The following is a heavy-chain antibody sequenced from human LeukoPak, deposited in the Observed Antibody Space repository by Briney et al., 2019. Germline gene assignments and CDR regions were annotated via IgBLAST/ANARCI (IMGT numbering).Heavy chain of an antibody. V-gene: IGHV1-69*05. CDR1: GGTFSSYA. J-gene: IGHJ5*02. D-gene: IGHD6-6*01. CDR2: IIPIFGTA. Sequence: GASVKVSCKASGGTFSSYAISWVRQAPGQGLEWMGGIIPIFGTANYAQKFQGRVTITTDDSTSTAYMELSSLRSEDTAVYYCARGIIADRRGSWFDPWGRGTLLTVSS. CDR3: ARGIIADRRGSWFDP.